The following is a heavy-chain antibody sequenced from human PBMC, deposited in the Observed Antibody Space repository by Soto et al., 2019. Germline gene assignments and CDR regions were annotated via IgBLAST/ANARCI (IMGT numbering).Heavy chain of an antibody. V-gene: IGHV3-30*18. J-gene: IGHJ4*02. D-gene: IGHD3-16*01. Sequence: LRLSCAASGFTFSSYAMHWVRQAPGKGLEWVAVISYDGTKKFFADSVKGRFAVSRDNSNDTVFLQMDSLRAEDTAVYYCAKDFLLWGSFPDPGASDYWGQGTQVTVSS. CDR2: ISYDGTKK. CDR3: AKDFLLWGSFPDPGASDY. CDR1: GFTFSSYA.